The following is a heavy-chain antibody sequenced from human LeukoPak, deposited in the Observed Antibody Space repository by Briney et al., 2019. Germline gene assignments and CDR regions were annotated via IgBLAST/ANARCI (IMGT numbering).Heavy chain of an antibody. D-gene: IGHD4-17*01. V-gene: IGHV3-21*01. CDR3: AKDEYDYGDFQLYYFDY. J-gene: IGHJ4*02. CDR1: GFTFSSYN. CDR2: ITDSSTYI. Sequence: GGSLRLSCAASGFTFSSYNMNWVRQAPGKGLEWVSSITDSSTYIYYADSLKGRFTVSRDNAKNSLYLQMNSLRAEDTAVYYCAKDEYDYGDFQLYYFDYWGQGTLVTVSS.